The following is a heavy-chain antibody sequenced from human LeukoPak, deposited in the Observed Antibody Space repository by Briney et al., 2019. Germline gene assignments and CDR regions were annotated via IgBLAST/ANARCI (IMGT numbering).Heavy chain of an antibody. Sequence: PGGSLRLSCAASGFTLSRYDIHWVRETPGKGLECVSAIDTAGGTYYPGSVKGRFTISRENARNSVYLQMSSLRAEDTAVYYCVKGDYYDSSGYYYEYFQHWGQGTLVTVSS. CDR1: GFTLSRYD. CDR3: VKGDYYDSSGYYYEYFQH. V-gene: IGHV3-13*04. CDR2: IDTAGGT. J-gene: IGHJ1*01. D-gene: IGHD3-22*01.